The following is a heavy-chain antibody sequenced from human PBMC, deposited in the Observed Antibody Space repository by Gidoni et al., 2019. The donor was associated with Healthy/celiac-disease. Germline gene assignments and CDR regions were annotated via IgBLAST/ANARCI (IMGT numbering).Heavy chain of an antibody. D-gene: IGHD3-22*01. CDR3: ARAPLGGVVIHYYYYGMDV. V-gene: IGHV1-69*01. J-gene: IGHJ6*02. Sequence: QVQLVQSGAEVKKPGSSVKVSCKVSGGTFSSYAISGLRQAPGQGLEWMGGIIPSFGTANYAQKFQGRVTITADESTSTAYMELSSLRSEDTAVYYCARAPLGGVVIHYYYYGMDVWGQGTTVTVSS. CDR1: GGTFSSYA. CDR2: IIPSFGTA.